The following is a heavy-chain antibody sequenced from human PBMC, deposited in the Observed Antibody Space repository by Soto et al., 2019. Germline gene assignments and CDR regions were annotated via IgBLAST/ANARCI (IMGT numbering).Heavy chain of an antibody. Sequence: PSETLSLTCAVYGGSFSGYYWSWVRQPPVKGLEWIGEINHSGSTNYNPSLKSRVTISVDTSKNQFSLKLSSVTAADTAVYYCARPAPGLENYYYYMDVWGKWTTVTVSS. D-gene: IGHD1-1*01. CDR1: GGSFSGYY. V-gene: IGHV4-34*01. CDR2: INHSGST. CDR3: ARPAPGLENYYYYMDV. J-gene: IGHJ6*03.